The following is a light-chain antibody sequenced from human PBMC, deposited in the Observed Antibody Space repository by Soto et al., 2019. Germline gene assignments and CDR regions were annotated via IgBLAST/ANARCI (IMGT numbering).Light chain of an antibody. CDR1: QSVSSN. CDR2: GAS. J-gene: IGKJ1*01. Sequence: EIVMTQSPATLSVSPGERATLSCRASQSVSSNLAWYQQKPGQAPRLLIYGASTRATGIPARFSDSGSRTEFTLTDSSLQSEDFAVYYCQQYNNWPPRAWTFGQGTKVEV. CDR3: QQYNNWPPRAWT. V-gene: IGKV3-15*01.